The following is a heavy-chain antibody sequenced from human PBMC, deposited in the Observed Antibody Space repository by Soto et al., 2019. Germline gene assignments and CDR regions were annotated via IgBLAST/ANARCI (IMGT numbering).Heavy chain of an antibody. CDR1: NYSINSGFF. CDR3: ARDTNSLDP. V-gene: IGHV4-38-2*02. CDR2: IFHTGDT. Sequence: SEILSLTCSVSNYSINSGFFWGWIRQPPGRGLEWIGSIFHTGDTYYNPSLKSRITMSVDTSRNQFSLKLTSLTAADTAVYYCARDTNSLDPWGQGTLVTVSS. J-gene: IGHJ5*02. D-gene: IGHD3-16*01.